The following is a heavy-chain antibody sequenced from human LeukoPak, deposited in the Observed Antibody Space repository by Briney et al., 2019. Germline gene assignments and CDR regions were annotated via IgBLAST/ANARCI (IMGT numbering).Heavy chain of an antibody. D-gene: IGHD3-3*01. J-gene: IGHJ5*02. CDR1: GYTFTSYY. V-gene: IGHV1-46*01. Sequence: ASVKVSCKASGYTFTSYYMHWVRQAPGQGLEWMGTINPSGGSTSYAQKFQGRVTMTRDMSTSTVYMELSSLRSEDTAVYYCARDNDRTIVGYLGIDPWGQGTLVTVSS. CDR3: ARDNDRTIVGYLGIDP. CDR2: INPSGGST.